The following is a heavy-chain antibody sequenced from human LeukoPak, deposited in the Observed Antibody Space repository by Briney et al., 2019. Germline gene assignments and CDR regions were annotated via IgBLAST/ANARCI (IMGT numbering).Heavy chain of an antibody. J-gene: IGHJ4*02. Sequence: SETLSLTCAVYGGSFSGYFWAWIRQPPGKALEWIGEVSDSGSINNNPSLKSRVTISVDTSKNQISLKLTSVTAADTAVYYCARKYYYTSGNYYDFWGQGTLVTVSS. CDR3: ARKYYYTSGNYYDF. D-gene: IGHD3-10*01. CDR2: VSDSGSI. CDR1: GGSFSGYF. V-gene: IGHV4-34*01.